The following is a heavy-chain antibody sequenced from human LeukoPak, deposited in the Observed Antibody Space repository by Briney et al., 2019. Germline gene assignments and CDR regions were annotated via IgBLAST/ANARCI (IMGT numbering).Heavy chain of an antibody. D-gene: IGHD1-1*01. CDR3: ARSGYNWNDGPLDY. V-gene: IGHV3-33*01. J-gene: IGHJ4*02. CDR1: GFTFSSYG. Sequence: TGGSLRLSCAASGFTFSSYGMHWVRQAPGKGLEWVAVIWYDGSNKYYADSVKGRFTISRDNSKNTLYLQMNSLRAEDTAVYYCARSGYNWNDGPLDYWGQGTLVTVSS. CDR2: IWYDGSNK.